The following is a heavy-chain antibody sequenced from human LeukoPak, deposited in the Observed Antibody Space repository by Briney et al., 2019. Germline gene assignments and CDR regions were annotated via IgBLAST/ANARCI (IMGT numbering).Heavy chain of an antibody. J-gene: IGHJ3*01. D-gene: IGHD2-2*01. CDR1: GFTLRNFW. CDR2: FSWDEGST. V-gene: IGHV3-74*01. Sequence: GGSLRLSCAASGFTLRNFWMNWVRQAPGKGLEWVSRFSWDEGSTNYADSVKGRFTISRDSAKNTLYLQMNSLRAEDTAIYFCARGRGFCSSTTCLTDGFDVWGQGTVVTVSS. CDR3: ARGRGFCSSTTCLTDGFDV.